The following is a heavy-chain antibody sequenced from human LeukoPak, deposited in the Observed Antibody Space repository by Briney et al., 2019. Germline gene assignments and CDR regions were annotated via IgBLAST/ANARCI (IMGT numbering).Heavy chain of an antibody. Sequence: PSETLSLTCTVSGCSISNSSYYWGWIRQPPGKGLEWIGSIYYSGSTYYNPSLKSRVTISVDTSKNQFSLKLRSVTAADTAVYYCARRIVGAGGGNWGQGTLVTVSS. CDR3: ARRIVGAGGGN. D-gene: IGHD1-26*01. V-gene: IGHV4-39*01. J-gene: IGHJ4*02. CDR1: GCSISNSSYY. CDR2: IYYSGST.